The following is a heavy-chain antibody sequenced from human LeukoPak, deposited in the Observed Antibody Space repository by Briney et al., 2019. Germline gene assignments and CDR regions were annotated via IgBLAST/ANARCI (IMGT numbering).Heavy chain of an antibody. CDR1: GYTFTGYY. V-gene: IGHV1-2*02. CDR2: TNPNSGGT. D-gene: IGHD3-3*01. CDR3: ARGSGFWSGYSRYNWFDP. Sequence: ASVKVSCKASGYTFTGYYMHWVRQAPGQGLEWMGWTNPNSGGTNYAQKFQGRVTMTRDTSISTAYMELSRLRSDDTAVYYCARGSGFWSGYSRYNWFDPWGQGTLVTVSS. J-gene: IGHJ5*02.